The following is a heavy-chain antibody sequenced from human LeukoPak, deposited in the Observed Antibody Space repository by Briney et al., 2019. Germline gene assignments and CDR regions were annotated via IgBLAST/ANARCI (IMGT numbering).Heavy chain of an antibody. V-gene: IGHV2-5*02. Sequence: ESGPTLVKPTQALTLTCTFSGFSLSTSGVGVGWVRQPPGRALEWLALIYWDDDKRYSPPLKSRLTITKDTSKSQVVLTMTNMDPVDTATYYCAHILGGYQLVEAAFDYWGQGTLVTVSS. CDR3: AHILGGYQLVEAAFDY. CDR1: GFSLSTSGVG. CDR2: IYWDDDK. J-gene: IGHJ4*02. D-gene: IGHD6-13*01.